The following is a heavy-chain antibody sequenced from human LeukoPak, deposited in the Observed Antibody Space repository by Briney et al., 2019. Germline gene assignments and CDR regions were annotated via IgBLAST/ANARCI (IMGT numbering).Heavy chain of an antibody. CDR3: ARESPGGYYDSSGSKPYYFDY. J-gene: IGHJ4*02. CDR2: ILGNGGRT. CDR1: AFTFTMYA. D-gene: IGHD3-22*01. V-gene: IGHV3-23*01. Sequence: GGSLRLSCAASAFTFTMYAMNWVRQPPGKGLDWLSYILGNGGRTYYAASVKGRFTISRDNTNNTLCLQMNSLRAEDTAVYYCARESPGGYYDSSGSKPYYFDYWGQGTLVTVSS.